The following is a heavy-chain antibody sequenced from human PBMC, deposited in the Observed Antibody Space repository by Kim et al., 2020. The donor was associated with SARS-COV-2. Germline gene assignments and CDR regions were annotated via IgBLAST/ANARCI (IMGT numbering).Heavy chain of an antibody. V-gene: IGHV1-2*02. Sequence: ASVKVSCKASGYTFTGYYMHWVRQAPGQGLEWMGWINPNSGGTNYAQKFQGRVTMTRDTSISTAYMELSRLRSDDTAVYYCARANWNDEEKLDYWGQGTLVTVSS. CDR3: ARANWNDEEKLDY. D-gene: IGHD1-20*01. CDR2: INPNSGGT. J-gene: IGHJ4*02. CDR1: GYTFTGYY.